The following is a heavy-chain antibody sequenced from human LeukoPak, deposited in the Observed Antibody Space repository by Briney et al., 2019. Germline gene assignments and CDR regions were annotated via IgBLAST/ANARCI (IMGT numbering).Heavy chain of an antibody. CDR3: AKFALRYCSGGSCHPFDY. CDR1: GFTFSSYA. CDR2: ISGSGGTT. J-gene: IGHJ4*02. D-gene: IGHD2-15*01. V-gene: IGHV3-23*01. Sequence: GGSLRLSCAASGFTFSSYAMSWVRQAPGKGLEWVSAISGSGGTTYYADSVKGRFTISRDNSKNTLYLQMNSLIAEDTAVYYCAKFALRYCSGGSCHPFDYWGQGTLVTVSS.